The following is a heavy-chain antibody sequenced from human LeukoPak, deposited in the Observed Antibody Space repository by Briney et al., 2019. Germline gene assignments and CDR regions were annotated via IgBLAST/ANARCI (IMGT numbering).Heavy chain of an antibody. CDR1: GFSSSDYY. CDR3: ARDRDCGTTTCSVDY. Sequence: GGSLRLSCAASGFSSSDYYMSWVRQAPGKGLEWISYITNSGSTIYYAESVKGRFTISRDDANNSLYLQMNNLRAEDTAVYYCARDRDCGTTTCSVDYWGQGTLVTVSS. V-gene: IGHV3-11*01. D-gene: IGHD2-2*01. CDR2: ITNSGSTI. J-gene: IGHJ4*02.